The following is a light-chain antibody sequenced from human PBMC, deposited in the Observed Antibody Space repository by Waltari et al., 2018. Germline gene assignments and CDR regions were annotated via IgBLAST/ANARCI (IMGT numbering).Light chain of an antibody. J-gene: IGKJ1*01. V-gene: IGKV3-20*01. CDR1: QSVSRA. CDR2: GAS. Sequence: EIVLTQSPGTLSLSLGERATVSCRASQSVSRALAWYQQKPGQAPRLLIYGASTRATGIPDRVSGSGCGTDIDLTISRIETDEFAVYYCQHYVRLPGTFSQGFTVEI. CDR3: QHYVRLPGT.